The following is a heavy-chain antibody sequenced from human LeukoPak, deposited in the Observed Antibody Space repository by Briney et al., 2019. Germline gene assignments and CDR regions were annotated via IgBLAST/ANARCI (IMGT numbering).Heavy chain of an antibody. V-gene: IGHV4-38-2*02. CDR1: GYSISSGYY. CDR3: ARARSARDSSGPRVLDY. D-gene: IGHD3-22*01. J-gene: IGHJ4*02. CDR2: IYHSGST. Sequence: PSQTLSLTCTVSGYSISSGYYWGWIRQPPGKGLEWIGSIYHSGSTYYNPSLKSRVTISVDTSKNQFSLKLSSVTAADTAVYYCARARSARDSSGPRVLDYWGQGTLVTVSS.